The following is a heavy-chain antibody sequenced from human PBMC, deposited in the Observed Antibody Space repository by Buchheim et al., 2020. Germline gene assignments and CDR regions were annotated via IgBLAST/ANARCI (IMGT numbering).Heavy chain of an antibody. CDR3: ARDPYGDYEGGY. J-gene: IGHJ4*02. CDR1: GFTFSSYA. CDR2: ISYDGSNK. D-gene: IGHD4-17*01. V-gene: IGHV3-30-3*01. Sequence: QVQLVESGGGVVQPGRSLRLSCAASGFTFSSYAMHWVRQAPGKGLEWVAVISYDGSNKYYADSVKGRFTISRDNSKNTLYLQMNSLRDEDTAVYDCARDPYGDYEGGYWGQGTL.